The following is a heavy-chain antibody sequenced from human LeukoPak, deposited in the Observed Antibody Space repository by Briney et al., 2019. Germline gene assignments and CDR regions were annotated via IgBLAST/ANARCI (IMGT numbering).Heavy chain of an antibody. V-gene: IGHV4-39*01. CDR3: ARSKGYFDL. Sequence: PSETLSLTCTVSGGSISSSSYYWGWIRQPPGKGLEWIGSIYYSGSTYYNPSLKSRVTISVDTSKNQFSLKLSSVTAADTAVYFCARSKGYFDLWGRGTLVTVSS. CDR1: GGSISSSSYY. CDR2: IYYSGST. J-gene: IGHJ2*01. D-gene: IGHD4-11*01.